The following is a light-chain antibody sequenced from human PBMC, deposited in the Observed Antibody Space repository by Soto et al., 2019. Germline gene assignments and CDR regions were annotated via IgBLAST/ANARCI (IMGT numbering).Light chain of an antibody. V-gene: IGLV2-23*03. CDR3: CSYAGSSTFV. Sequence: QSVLTQPASVSGSPGQSITISCTGTSSDVGSYNLVSWYQQYSGNAPKLMIYEGSKRSSGVSHRFSGSKSGNTASLTISGLQAEDEGDYYCCSYAGSSTFVFGGGTKVTVL. CDR1: SSDVGSYNL. J-gene: IGLJ3*02. CDR2: EGS.